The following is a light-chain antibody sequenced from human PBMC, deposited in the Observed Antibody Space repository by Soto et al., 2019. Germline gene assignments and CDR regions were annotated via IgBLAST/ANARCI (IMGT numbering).Light chain of an antibody. CDR1: QSVSSN. CDR2: GAS. V-gene: IGKV3-15*01. CDR3: QQYNKWPPYT. Sequence: EIVMTQSPANLSVSPGERATLSCRASQSVSSNLAWYQQKPGQGTRLLIYGASTRATSIPARFSGSGSETELTLTINSLQSEDFAAYYCQQYNKWPPYTFGQGTKLETK. J-gene: IGKJ2*01.